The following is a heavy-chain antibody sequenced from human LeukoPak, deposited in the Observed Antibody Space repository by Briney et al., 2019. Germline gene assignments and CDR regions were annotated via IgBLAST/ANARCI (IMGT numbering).Heavy chain of an antibody. CDR3: AKRNYDSSGYARGAFDI. CDR2: IKQDGSEK. J-gene: IGHJ3*02. Sequence: TGGSLRLSCAASGFTFSSYWMSWVRQAPGKGLEWVANIKQDGSEKYYVDSVKGRFTISRDNSKNTLYLQMNSLRAEDTAVYYCAKRNYDSSGYARGAFDIWGQGTMVTVSS. CDR1: GFTFSSYW. V-gene: IGHV3-7*01. D-gene: IGHD3-22*01.